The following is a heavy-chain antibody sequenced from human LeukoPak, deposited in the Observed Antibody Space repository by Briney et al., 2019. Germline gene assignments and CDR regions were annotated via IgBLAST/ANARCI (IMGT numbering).Heavy chain of an antibody. Sequence: PSETLSLTCAVYGGSFSGYYWSWIRQPPGKGLEWIGEINHSGSTNYNPSLKSRVTISVDTSKNQFSLKLSSVTAADTAVYYCARGRPKVPYDFWSGYTGGEFDYWGQGPLVTVSS. CDR1: GGSFSGYY. V-gene: IGHV4-34*01. CDR2: INHSGST. J-gene: IGHJ4*02. D-gene: IGHD3-3*01. CDR3: ARGRPKVPYDFWSGYTGGEFDY.